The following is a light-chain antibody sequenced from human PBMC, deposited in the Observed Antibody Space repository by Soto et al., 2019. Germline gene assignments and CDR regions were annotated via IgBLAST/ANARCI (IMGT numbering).Light chain of an antibody. CDR2: AAS. J-gene: IGKJ2*01. Sequence: EIVLTQSPGTLSLSPGERATLSCRASQSVSSSYLAWYQQKLGQAPRLLLFAASSRATGIPDRFNGSGSGTAFTLTISRLEHEDFAGYSCQQYGSSPYTFGQGTKLEIK. CDR1: QSVSSSY. V-gene: IGKV3-20*01. CDR3: QQYGSSPYT.